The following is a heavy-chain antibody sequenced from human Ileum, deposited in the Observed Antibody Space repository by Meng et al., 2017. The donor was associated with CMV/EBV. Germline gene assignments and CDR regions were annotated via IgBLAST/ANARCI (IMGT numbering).Heavy chain of an antibody. D-gene: IGHD3-3*01. CDR1: GGSISDTRYF. CDR3: ARQFLEWFYFDY. CDR2: VYYSGTT. V-gene: IGHV4-39*01. J-gene: IGHJ4*02. Sequence: TVSGGSISDTRYFWCWIRQSPGKGMEWIGTVYYSGTTYYNPSLKSRATISVDTSKNQFSLKVTSLTAADADVYYCARQFLEWFYFDYWGQGILVTVSS.